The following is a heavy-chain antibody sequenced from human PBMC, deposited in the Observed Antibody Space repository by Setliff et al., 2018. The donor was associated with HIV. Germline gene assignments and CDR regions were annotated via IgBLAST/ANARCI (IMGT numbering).Heavy chain of an antibody. CDR3: ARHLYSGYDSGIIPYYYYYYMDV. J-gene: IGHJ6*03. CDR1: GDSISSYY. Sequence: SETLSLTCTVSGDSISSYYWNWIRQPPGKALEWIGYIYYGSTHYNPSFEGRVTISVDTSKNQFSLKLRSVTAADTAVYHCARHLYSGYDSGIIPYYYYYYMDVWGKGSTVTVSS. D-gene: IGHD5-12*01. CDR2: IYYGST. V-gene: IGHV4-59*08.